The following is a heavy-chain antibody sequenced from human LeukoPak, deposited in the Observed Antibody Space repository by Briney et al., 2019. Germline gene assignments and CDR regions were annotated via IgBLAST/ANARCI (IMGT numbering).Heavy chain of an antibody. D-gene: IGHD3-22*01. CDR2: IYTSGSI. CDR3: ARGSSYDSSGYQY. V-gene: IGHV4-61*02. CDR1: GGSISSGSYY. Sequence: PSETLSLPCTVSGGSISSGSYYWSWIRQPAGKGLEWIGRIYTSGSINYNPSLKSRVTISVDTSKNQFSLKLSSVTAADTAVYYCARGSSYDSSGYQYWGQGTLVTVSS. J-gene: IGHJ4*02.